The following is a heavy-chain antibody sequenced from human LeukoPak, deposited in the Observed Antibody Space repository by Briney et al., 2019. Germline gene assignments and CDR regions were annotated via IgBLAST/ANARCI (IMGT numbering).Heavy chain of an antibody. CDR3: ARGRRVYNRNGYGQGSPFDY. CDR2: INHSGST. D-gene: IGHD1-14*01. Sequence: SETLSLTCAVYGGSFSGYYWSWIRQPPGKGLEWIGEINHSGSTNYNPSLKSRVTISVDTSKNQFSLKLSSVTAADTAVYYCARGRRVYNRNGYGQGSPFDYWGQGTLVTVSS. V-gene: IGHV4-34*01. CDR1: GGSFSGYY. J-gene: IGHJ4*02.